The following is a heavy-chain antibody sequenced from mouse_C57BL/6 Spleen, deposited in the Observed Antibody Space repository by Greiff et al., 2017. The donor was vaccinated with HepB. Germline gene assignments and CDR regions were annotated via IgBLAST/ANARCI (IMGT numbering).Heavy chain of an antibody. J-gene: IGHJ2*01. Sequence: QVQLQQPGAELVMPGASVKLSCKASGYTFTSYWMHWVKQRPGQGLEWIGEIDPSDSYTNYNQKFKGKSTLTVDKSSSTAYMQLSSLTSEDSAVYYCASHYYFDYWGQGTTLTVSS. CDR3: ASHYYFDY. CDR1: GYTFTSYW. CDR2: IDPSDSYT. V-gene: IGHV1-69*01.